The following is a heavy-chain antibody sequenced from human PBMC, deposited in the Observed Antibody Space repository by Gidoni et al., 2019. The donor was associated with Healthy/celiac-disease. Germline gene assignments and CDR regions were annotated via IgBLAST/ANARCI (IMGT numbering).Heavy chain of an antibody. Sequence: VQLVESGGVVVQPGGSLRLSCAASGFTFDDYAMHWVRQDPGKGLEWGSLISWDGGSTYYADSVKGRFTISRDNSKNSLYLQMNSLRAEDTALYYCAKDSYGDYYGYFDYWGQGTLVTVSS. CDR2: ISWDGGST. CDR1: GFTFDDYA. CDR3: AKDSYGDYYGYFDY. V-gene: IGHV3-43D*04. J-gene: IGHJ4*02. D-gene: IGHD4-17*01.